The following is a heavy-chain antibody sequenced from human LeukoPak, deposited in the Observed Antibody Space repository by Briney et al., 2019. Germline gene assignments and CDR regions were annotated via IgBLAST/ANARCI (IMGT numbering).Heavy chain of an antibody. D-gene: IGHD2-15*01. J-gene: IGHJ4*02. V-gene: IGHV3-23*01. CDR3: AKIGSCSGGSCYGRSLAFDY. CDR1: GFTFSSYA. Sequence: QPGGSLRLSCAASGFTFSSYAMSWVRQAPGKGLEWVSAISGSGGSTYYADSVKGRFTISRDNSKNTLYLQMNSLRAEDTAVYYCAKIGSCSGGSCYGRSLAFDYWGQGTLVTVSS. CDR2: ISGSGGST.